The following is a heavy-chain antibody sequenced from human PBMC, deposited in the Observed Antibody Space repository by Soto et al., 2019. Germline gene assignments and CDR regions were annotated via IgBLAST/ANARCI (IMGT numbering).Heavy chain of an antibody. J-gene: IGHJ2*01. CDR1: GGSVSSGTYY. V-gene: IGHV4-61*01. CDR2: IYRGSP. D-gene: IGHD1-26*01. CDR3: SRDQGLWAGYFAL. Sequence: QVQLQESGPGQVKPSETLFLTCTVSGGSVSSGTYYWSWIRQPAGKGLEWMGYIYRGSPNYHPSLESRATISVDTSRTQFSLMLSSVTAADKAVYYCSRDQGLWAGYFALWGRGTLVTVSS.